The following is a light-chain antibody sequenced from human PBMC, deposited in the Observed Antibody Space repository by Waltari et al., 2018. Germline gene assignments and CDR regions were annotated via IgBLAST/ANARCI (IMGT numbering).Light chain of an antibody. CDR3: QHYGNSPQLT. CDR1: EMVSSNY. V-gene: IGKV3-20*01. CDR2: GAA. Sequence: ENVLTQSPGTLSLSPGDRATLSCRASEMVSSNYIAWYHQRPGQAPRLLIFGAASRATVIPDRFSGSGSGTDFTLTISRLEPEDFAVYYCQHYGNSPQLTFAGGTRLEIK. J-gene: IGKJ4*01.